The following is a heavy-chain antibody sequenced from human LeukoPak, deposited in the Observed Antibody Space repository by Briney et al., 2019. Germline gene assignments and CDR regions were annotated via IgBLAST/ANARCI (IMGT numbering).Heavy chain of an antibody. V-gene: IGHV4-59*08. J-gene: IGHJ3*02. CDR3: ARGLTYYYDSSGYPPSEAAFDI. D-gene: IGHD3-22*01. Sequence: SETLSLTCTVSGGSISSYYWSWIRQPPGKGLEWIGYIYYSGSTYYNPSLKSRVTISVDTSKNQFSLKLSSVTAADTAVYYCARGLTYYYDSSGYPPSEAAFDIWGQGTMVTVSS. CDR1: GGSISSYY. CDR2: IYYSGST.